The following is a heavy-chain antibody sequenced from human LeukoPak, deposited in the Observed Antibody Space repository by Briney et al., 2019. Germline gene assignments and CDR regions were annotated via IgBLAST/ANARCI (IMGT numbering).Heavy chain of an antibody. Sequence: GGSLRLSCAASGFTFINYGMHWVRQAPGKGLEWVAVIWYDGSNKYYADSVKGRFTSSRDNSKNTLYLQMNSLRADDTAVYYCAKGQELHYYYYYMDVWGKGTTVTVSS. V-gene: IGHV3-33*06. CDR2: IWYDGSNK. CDR1: GFTFINYG. CDR3: AKGQELHYYYYYMDV. D-gene: IGHD5-24*01. J-gene: IGHJ6*03.